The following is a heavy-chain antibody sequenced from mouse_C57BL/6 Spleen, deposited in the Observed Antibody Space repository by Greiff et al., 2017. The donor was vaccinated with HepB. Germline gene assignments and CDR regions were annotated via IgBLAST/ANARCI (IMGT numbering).Heavy chain of an antibody. J-gene: IGHJ1*03. V-gene: IGHV5-17*01. D-gene: IGHD4-1*01. CDR2: ISSGSSTI. Sequence: EVQLVESGGGLVKPGGSLKLSCAASGFTFSDYGMHWVRQAPEKGLEWVAYISSGSSTIYYADTVKGRFTISRGNAKNTLFLQMTSLRSEDTAMYYCAGNWEVWYFEVWGTGTTVTVSS. CDR1: GFTFSDYG. CDR3: AGNWEVWYFEV.